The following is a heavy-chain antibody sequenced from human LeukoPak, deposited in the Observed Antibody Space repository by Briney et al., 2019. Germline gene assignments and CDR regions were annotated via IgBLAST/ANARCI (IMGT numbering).Heavy chain of an antibody. V-gene: IGHV3-53*01. CDR2: IYFGGTT. CDR3: AREGGYYDSSVNTSLR. D-gene: IGHD3-22*01. CDR1: GFTVSSNY. J-gene: IGHJ4*02. Sequence: GGSLRLSCAASGFTVSSNYMTWVRQAPGQGLEWVSVIYFGGTTYYADSVKGRFTISRDNAKNTLYLQMNSLRAEDTAVYYCAREGGYYDSSVNTSLRWGQGTLVTVSS.